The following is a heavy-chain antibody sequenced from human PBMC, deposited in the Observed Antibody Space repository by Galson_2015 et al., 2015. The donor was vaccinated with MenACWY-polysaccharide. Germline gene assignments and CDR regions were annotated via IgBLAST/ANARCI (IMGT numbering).Heavy chain of an antibody. J-gene: IGHJ4*02. Sequence: SLRLSCAASGFTFSAHGMSWVRQAPGKGLEWVANINEGGSETNYVDSVKGRFTISRDNSKNTLYLQMNSLRAEDTAVYYCTRGRVRGVIIRAFDSWGQGTLVTVSS. V-gene: IGHV3-7*01. CDR2: INEGGSET. D-gene: IGHD3-10*01. CDR3: TRGRVRGVIIRAFDS. CDR1: GFTFSAHG.